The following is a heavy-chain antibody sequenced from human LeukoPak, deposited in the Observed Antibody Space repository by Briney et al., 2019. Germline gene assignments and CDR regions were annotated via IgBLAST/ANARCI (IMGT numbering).Heavy chain of an antibody. J-gene: IGHJ5*02. CDR3: ARYSGFDREANWFDP. CDR2: IIPIFGTA. CDR1: GGTFSSYA. V-gene: IGHV1-69*05. Sequence: SEKVSCKDSGGTFSSYAISWVRQAPGQGLEWMGRIIPIFGTANYAQKFQGRVTITTDESTSTAYMELSSLRSEDTAVYYCARYSGFDREANWFDPWGQGTLVTVSS. D-gene: IGHD5-12*01.